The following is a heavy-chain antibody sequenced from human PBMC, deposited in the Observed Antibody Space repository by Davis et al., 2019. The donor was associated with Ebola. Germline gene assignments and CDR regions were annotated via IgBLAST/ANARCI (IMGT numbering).Heavy chain of an antibody. D-gene: IGHD2-2*01. CDR1: GVSIIDHY. CDR3: ERGGSPAMLKGVDE. Sequence: PSETLSLTCTVSGVSIIDHYWSCIRQSPGKGLEWIGYIDYRGRSTYKPSLRSRITMSVDTSKNQFSLKLKSITAADTAVYYCERGGSPAMLKGVDEWGQGTLVTVAS. CDR2: IDYRGRS. V-gene: IGHV4-59*11. J-gene: IGHJ4*02.